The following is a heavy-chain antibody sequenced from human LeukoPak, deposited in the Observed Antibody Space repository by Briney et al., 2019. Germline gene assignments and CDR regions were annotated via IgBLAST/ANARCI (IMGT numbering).Heavy chain of an antibody. CDR2: ISYDGSNK. J-gene: IGHJ2*01. Sequence: PGGSLRLSCAASGFTFSSYDMHWVRQAPGKGLEWVAGISYDGSNKYYADSVKGRFTISRDNSKNTLYLQMNSLRAEDTAVYYCAGPGRTGRRYFDLWGRGTLVTVSS. CDR1: GFTFSSYD. D-gene: IGHD1-26*01. V-gene: IGHV3-30-3*01. CDR3: AGPGRTGRRYFDL.